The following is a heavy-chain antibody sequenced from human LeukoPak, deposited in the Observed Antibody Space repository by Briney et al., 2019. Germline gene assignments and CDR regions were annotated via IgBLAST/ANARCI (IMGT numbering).Heavy chain of an antibody. J-gene: IGHJ4*02. V-gene: IGHV3-23*01. CDR3: AKDPTYYYDSSGYYGDY. Sequence: PGGSLRLSCAASGFAFSSYAMSWVRQAPGKGLEWVSAISGSGGSTYCADSVKGRFTISRDNSKNTLYLQTNSLRAEDTAVYYCAKDPTYYYDSSGYYGDYWGQGTLVTVSS. CDR1: GFAFSSYA. CDR2: ISGSGGST. D-gene: IGHD3-22*01.